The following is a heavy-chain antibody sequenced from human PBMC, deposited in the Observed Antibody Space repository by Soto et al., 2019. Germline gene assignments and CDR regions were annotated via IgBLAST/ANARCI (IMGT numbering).Heavy chain of an antibody. CDR3: ARDSLGDAFDL. V-gene: IGHV3-30-3*01. J-gene: IGHJ3*01. Sequence: QVQLVESGGGVVQPGRSLRLSCAASGFTFSSYAMHWVRQAPGKGLEWVAVISYDGSNKYYADSVKGRFTISRDNSKNTLYLQMHSRRAEDTAVYYCARDSLGDAFDLWGQGTMVPVST. D-gene: IGHD3-10*01. CDR1: GFTFSSYA. CDR2: ISYDGSNK.